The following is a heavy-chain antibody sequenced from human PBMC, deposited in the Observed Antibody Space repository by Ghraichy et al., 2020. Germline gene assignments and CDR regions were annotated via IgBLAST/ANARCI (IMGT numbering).Heavy chain of an antibody. V-gene: IGHV4-34*01. CDR1: GGSFSGYY. CDR2: INHSGST. Sequence: SETLSLTCAVYGGSFSGYYWSWIRQPPGKGLEWIGEINHSGSTNYNPSLKSRVTISVDTSKNQFSLKLSSVTAADTAVYYCARAKPMVQGMNGFDYWGQGTLVTVSS. CDR3: ARAKPMVQGMNGFDY. J-gene: IGHJ4*02. D-gene: IGHD3-10*01.